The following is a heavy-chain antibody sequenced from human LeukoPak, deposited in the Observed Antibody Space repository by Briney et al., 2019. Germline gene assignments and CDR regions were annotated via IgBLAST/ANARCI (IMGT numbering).Heavy chain of an antibody. CDR2: ISWDGGGT. Sequence: GGSLRLSCAASGFTFDDYAMHWVRQAPGKGLEWVSLISWDGGGTYYADTVKGRFTISRDNAKNSLYLQMNSLRAEDTAVYYCARLGYFGNMDVWGKGTTVTVSS. D-gene: IGHD3-10*01. J-gene: IGHJ6*03. CDR3: ARLGYFGNMDV. V-gene: IGHV3-43D*03. CDR1: GFTFDDYA.